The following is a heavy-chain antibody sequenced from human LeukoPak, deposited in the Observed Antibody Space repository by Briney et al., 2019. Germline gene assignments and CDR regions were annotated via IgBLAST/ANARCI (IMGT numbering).Heavy chain of an antibody. CDR2: MNPNSGNA. D-gene: IGHD4-17*01. Sequence: ASVKVSCKASGYTFTSYDINWVRQATEQGLEWMGWMNPNSGNAGYAQKFQGRVTMTRNTSISTAYMELSSLRSEDTAVYYCARNYGDLSTNFDYWGQGTLVTVSS. CDR1: GYTFTSYD. CDR3: ARNYGDLSTNFDY. J-gene: IGHJ4*02. V-gene: IGHV1-8*01.